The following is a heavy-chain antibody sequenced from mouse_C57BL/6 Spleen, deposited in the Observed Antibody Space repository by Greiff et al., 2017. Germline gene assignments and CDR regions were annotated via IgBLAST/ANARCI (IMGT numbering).Heavy chain of an antibody. J-gene: IGHJ4*01. CDR2: IDPNSGGT. CDR3: ARSGQLRLRPLAMDY. Sequence: QVQLKQPGAELVKPGASVKLSCKASGYTFTSYWMHWVKQRPGRGLEWIGRIDPNSGGTKYNEKFKSKATLTVDKPSSTAYMQLSSLTSEDSAVYYCARSGQLRLRPLAMDYWGQGTSVTVSS. V-gene: IGHV1-72*01. D-gene: IGHD3-2*02. CDR1: GYTFTSYW.